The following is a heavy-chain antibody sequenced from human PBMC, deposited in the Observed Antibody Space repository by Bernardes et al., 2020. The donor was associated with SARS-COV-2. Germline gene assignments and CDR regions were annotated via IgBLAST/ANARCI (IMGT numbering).Heavy chain of an antibody. CDR2: ISADNGNT. D-gene: IGHD3-3*01. J-gene: IGHJ6*02. CDR1: DYTFTSDG. V-gene: IGHV1-18*01. Sequence: ASVKVSCKASDYTFTSDGISWVRQAPGQGLEWMGWISADNGNTNYAQKFQGRVTMTTDTSTNIVYMELRSLRSDDTAVYYCARDPSSAGYYYGMDVWGQGTTVTVSS. CDR3: ARDPSSAGYYYGMDV.